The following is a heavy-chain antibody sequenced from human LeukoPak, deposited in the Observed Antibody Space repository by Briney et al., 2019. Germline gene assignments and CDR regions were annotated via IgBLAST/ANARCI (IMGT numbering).Heavy chain of an antibody. J-gene: IGHJ2*01. CDR2: TSYSGTT. Sequence: SETLSLTCTVSGDSISGGTDLWAWIRQPPGKGLEWIGSTSYSGTTNYNPSLKGRVTISVDTSKNQFSLRLSSVTAADTAVYSCARGGARKSDLWGRGTLVTVSS. CDR3: ARGGARKSDL. V-gene: IGHV4-39*07. D-gene: IGHD1-14*01. CDR1: GDSISGGTDL.